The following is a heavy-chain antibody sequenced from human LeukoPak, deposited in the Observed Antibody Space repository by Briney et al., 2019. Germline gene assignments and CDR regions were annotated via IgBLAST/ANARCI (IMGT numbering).Heavy chain of an antibody. Sequence: PGGSLRLSCAASGFTFSSYAMSWVRQAPGKGLEWVSAISGSGGSTYYADSVKGRFTISRDNSKNTLYLQMNSLRAEDTAVYYCARDSKLLWFGELFDYWGQGTLVTVSS. CDR1: GFTFSSYA. CDR2: ISGSGGST. V-gene: IGHV3-23*01. D-gene: IGHD3-10*01. J-gene: IGHJ4*02. CDR3: ARDSKLLWFGELFDY.